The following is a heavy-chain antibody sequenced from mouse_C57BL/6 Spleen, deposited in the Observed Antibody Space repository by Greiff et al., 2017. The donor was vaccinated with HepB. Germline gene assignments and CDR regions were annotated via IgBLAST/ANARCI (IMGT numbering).Heavy chain of an antibody. CDR1: GFNIKDYY. CDR3: TFLRRDWYFDV. J-gene: IGHJ1*03. Sequence: VQLQQSGAELVRPGASVKLSCTASGFNIKDYYMHWVKQRPEQGLEWIGRIDPEDGDTEYAPKFQGKATMTADPSSNTAYLQLSSLTSADTAVYYCTFLRRDWYFDVWGTGTTVTVSS. V-gene: IGHV14-1*01. D-gene: IGHD1-2*01. CDR2: IDPEDGDT.